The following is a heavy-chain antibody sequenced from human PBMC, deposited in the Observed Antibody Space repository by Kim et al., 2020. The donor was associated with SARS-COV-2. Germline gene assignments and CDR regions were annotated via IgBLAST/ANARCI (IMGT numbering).Heavy chain of an antibody. D-gene: IGHD3-22*01. CDR3: ARAYYYDSSGYS. V-gene: IGHV1-2*02. Sequence: TNYEQKLQGRVTMTRDTSISTAYMELSRLRSDDTAVYYCARAYYYDSSGYSWGQGTLVTVSS. CDR2: T. J-gene: IGHJ4*02.